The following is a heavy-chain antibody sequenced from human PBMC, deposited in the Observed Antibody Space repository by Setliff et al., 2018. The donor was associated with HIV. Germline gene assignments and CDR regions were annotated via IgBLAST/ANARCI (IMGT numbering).Heavy chain of an antibody. CDR3: ARVAVGGTGPDS. V-gene: IGHV4-39*07. CDR2: IHMNGNS. Sequence: PSETLSLTCTVSAGSIRSSTYYWAWIRQPPGQGLEWIGFIHMNGNSVYNPSLKSRVTLSGDASKNQFSLKLTSVTVADTAVYYCARVAVGGTGPDSWGQGTLVTVSS. D-gene: IGHD1-1*01. CDR1: AGSIRSSTYY. J-gene: IGHJ4*02.